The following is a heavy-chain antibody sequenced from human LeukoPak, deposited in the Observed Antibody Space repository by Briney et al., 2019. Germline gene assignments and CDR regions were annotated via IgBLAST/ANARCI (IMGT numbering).Heavy chain of an antibody. Sequence: GASVKVSRKASGYTFSNYGISWVRQAPGPGLKWVGWISPHSGNKKYAQNLRGRVTMTTDTSTSTAYMELRSLTSDDTAMYYCARDSMGVSNGYCRENTFGIWGQGTMVTVSS. CDR3: ARDSMGVSNGYCRENTFGI. V-gene: IGHV1-18*01. D-gene: IGHD6-19*01. J-gene: IGHJ3*02. CDR2: ISPHSGNK. CDR1: GYTFSNYG.